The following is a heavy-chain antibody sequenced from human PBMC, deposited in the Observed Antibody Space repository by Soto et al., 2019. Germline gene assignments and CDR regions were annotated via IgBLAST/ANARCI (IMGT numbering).Heavy chain of an antibody. D-gene: IGHD6-6*01. Sequence: QVQLVESGGGVVQPGRSLRLSCAVSGFTFSSYGMHWVRQAPGKVLEWVAVIWYDGSNKYYADSVKGRFTISRDNSKNTLYLQMNSLRAEDTAVYHCARDRWVNSQLGHSGYWGQGTLVTVSS. V-gene: IGHV3-33*01. CDR2: IWYDGSNK. J-gene: IGHJ4*02. CDR1: GFTFSSYG. CDR3: ARDRWVNSQLGHSGY.